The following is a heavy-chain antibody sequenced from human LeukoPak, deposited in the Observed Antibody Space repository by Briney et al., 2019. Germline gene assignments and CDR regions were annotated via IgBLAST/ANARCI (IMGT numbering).Heavy chain of an antibody. D-gene: IGHD3-16*02. CDR3: AGYVWGTYRYTNY. J-gene: IGHJ4*02. V-gene: IGHV3-53*01. CDR1: GFSVSSNY. Sequence: QAGGSLRLSCAVSGFSVSSNYMSWVRQAPGKGLQWVSVLYSGGFTNYAESVRGRFTISRDNSKNTLYLQMNSLRAEDTAVYYCAGYVWGTYRYTNYWGQGTLVTVSS. CDR2: LYSGGFT.